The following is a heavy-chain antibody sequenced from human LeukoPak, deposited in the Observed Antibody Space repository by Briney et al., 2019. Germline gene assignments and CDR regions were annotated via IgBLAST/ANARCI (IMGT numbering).Heavy chain of an antibody. D-gene: IGHD5-18*01. J-gene: IGHJ6*02. CDR1: GYTFTSYD. CDR2: MNPNSGNT. Sequence: ASVKVSCKASGYTFTSYDINWVRQATGQGLEWMGWMNPNSGNTGYAQKFQGRVTMTRNTSISTAYMELSSLRSEDTAVYYCARKNVDTAMAQTYYYGMDVWGQGTTVTVSS. CDR3: ARKNVDTAMAQTYYYGMDV. V-gene: IGHV1-8*01.